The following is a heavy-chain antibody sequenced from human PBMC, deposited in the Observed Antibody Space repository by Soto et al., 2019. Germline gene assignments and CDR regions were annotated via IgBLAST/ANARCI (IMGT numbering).Heavy chain of an antibody. Sequence: PSETLSLTCTVSGASIRSGGYFWSWIRQHPGKGLEWIGYFYYSGSTYYNPSLKSRVTISEDTSQNQFSLKLTSVTAADTAVYYCASMITVTYFDSWGPGIQVTV. CDR3: ASMITVTYFDS. CDR1: GASIRSGGYF. J-gene: IGHJ4*02. V-gene: IGHV4-31*03. CDR2: FYYSGST. D-gene: IGHD4-17*01.